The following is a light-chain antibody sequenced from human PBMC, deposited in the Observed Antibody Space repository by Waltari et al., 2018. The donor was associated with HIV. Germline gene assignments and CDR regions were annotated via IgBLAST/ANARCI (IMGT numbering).Light chain of an antibody. CDR3: QQYDNLPLT. Sequence: DIQMTQSPPSLSASVGDRVTITCQASQDISHYLNWYQQKPVKAPKLLIYDASNLETGVPSRFSGSGSGTDFTFTISSLQSEDIATYYCQQYDNLPLTFGGGTKVESK. J-gene: IGKJ4*01. V-gene: IGKV1-33*01. CDR1: QDISHY. CDR2: DAS.